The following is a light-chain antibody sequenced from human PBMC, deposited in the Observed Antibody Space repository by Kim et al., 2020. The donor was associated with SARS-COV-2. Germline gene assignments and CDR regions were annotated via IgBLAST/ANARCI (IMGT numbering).Light chain of an antibody. Sequence: SLSPGARATLSCRASQSVSSYLAWYQHKPGQAPRLLISDASNMATGIPARFSGSGSGTDFILTISSLEPEDFAVYYCHQRNYWPYTFGQGTKLEI. J-gene: IGKJ2*01. CDR1: QSVSSY. CDR3: HQRNYWPYT. CDR2: DAS. V-gene: IGKV3-11*01.